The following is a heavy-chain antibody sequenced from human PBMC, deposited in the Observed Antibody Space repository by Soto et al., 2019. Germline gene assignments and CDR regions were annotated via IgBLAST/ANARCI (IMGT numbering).Heavy chain of an antibody. J-gene: IGHJ6*02. CDR2: IIPILGIA. V-gene: IGHV1-69*02. CDR1: GGTFSSYT. Sequence: QVQLVQSGAEVKKPGSSVKVSCKASGGTFSSYTISWVRQAPGQGLEWMGRIIPILGIANYAQKFQGRVTITADKSTSTAYMELSSLRSEDTAVYYCARAVRGFFSDDYYGMDVWGQGTTVTVSS. CDR3: ARAVRGFFSDDYYGMDV. D-gene: IGHD3-10*01.